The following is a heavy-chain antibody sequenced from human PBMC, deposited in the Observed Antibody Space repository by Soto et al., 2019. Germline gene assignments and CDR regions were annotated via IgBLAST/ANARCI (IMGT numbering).Heavy chain of an antibody. V-gene: IGHV4-30-2*01. D-gene: IGHD4-17*01. Sequence: QLQLQESGSGLVKPSQTLSLTCAVSGGSISSGGYSWSWIRQPPGKGLEPIGYIYHSGSTYYNPSPNSRVPISVDRSKNQVSLKLSSVTAADTAVYYCARGMTTVTTFDYWGQGTLVTVSS. J-gene: IGHJ4*02. CDR1: GGSISSGGYS. CDR3: ARGMTTVTTFDY. CDR2: IYHSGST.